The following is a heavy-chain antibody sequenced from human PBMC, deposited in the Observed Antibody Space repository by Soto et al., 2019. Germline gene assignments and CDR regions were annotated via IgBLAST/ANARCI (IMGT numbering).Heavy chain of an antibody. CDR1: GGSFSGYY. Sequence: LSLTCAVYGGSFSGYYWSWIRQPPGKGLEWIGEINHSGSTNYNPSLKSRVTISVDTSKNQFSLKLSSVTAADTAVYYCARGGSVAHSYYYYYYGMDVWGQGTTVTVSS. J-gene: IGHJ6*02. CDR2: INHSGST. V-gene: IGHV4-34*01. CDR3: ARGGSVAHSYYYYYYGMDV. D-gene: IGHD2-15*01.